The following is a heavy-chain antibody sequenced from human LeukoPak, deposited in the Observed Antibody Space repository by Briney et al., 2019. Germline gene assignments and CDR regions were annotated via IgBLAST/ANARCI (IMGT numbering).Heavy chain of an antibody. CDR3: ARDFPTGGQWLVPFDY. J-gene: IGHJ4*02. V-gene: IGHV3-23*01. D-gene: IGHD6-19*01. CDR2: ISGSGGST. CDR1: GFTFSSYA. Sequence: GGSLRLSCAASGFTFSSYAMSWVRQAPGKGLEWVSAISGSGGSTYYADSVKGRFTISRDNAKNSLYLQMNSLRAEDTAVYYCARDFPTGGQWLVPFDYWGQGTLVTVSS.